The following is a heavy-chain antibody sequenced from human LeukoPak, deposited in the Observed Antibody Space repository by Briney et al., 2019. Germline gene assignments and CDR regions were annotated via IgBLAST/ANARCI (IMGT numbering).Heavy chain of an antibody. J-gene: IGHJ4*02. V-gene: IGHV3-30*02. CDR3: ARPTLGIAARPSPLGY. Sequence: GGSLRLSCAASGFTFSSSGMHWVRQSPGKGLEWVAFIRSDGSNNYYADSVKGRFTISRDNSKNTLYLQMNSLRAEDTAVYCCARPTLGIAARPSPLGYWGQGTLVTVSS. D-gene: IGHD6-6*01. CDR1: GFTFSSSG. CDR2: IRSDGSNN.